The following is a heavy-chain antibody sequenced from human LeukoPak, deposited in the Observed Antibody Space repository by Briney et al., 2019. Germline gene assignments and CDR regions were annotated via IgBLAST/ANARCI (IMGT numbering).Heavy chain of an antibody. J-gene: IGHJ6*03. Sequence: ASVKVSCKASGYTFSRYYIHWVRQAPGQGLEWMGIINPRDGSITYAQKFQGRVTITADKSTSTAYMELSSLRSEDTAVYYCARDQGCSSTSCYTNYYYYYYMDVWGKGTTVTVSS. CDR2: INPRDGSI. CDR1: GYTFSRYY. D-gene: IGHD2-2*02. CDR3: ARDQGCSSTSCYTNYYYYYYMDV. V-gene: IGHV1-46*01.